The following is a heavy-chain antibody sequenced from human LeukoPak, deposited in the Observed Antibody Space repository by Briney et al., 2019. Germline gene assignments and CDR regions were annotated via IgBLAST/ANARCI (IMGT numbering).Heavy chain of an antibody. CDR3: ARDLGDTYGSVGDFDY. CDR1: GYTFTGYY. V-gene: IGHV1-2*02. CDR2: INPDSGGT. D-gene: IGHD3-10*01. J-gene: IGHJ4*02. Sequence: AASVKVSCKASGYTFTGYYMRWVRQAPGQGLEWMGWINPDSGGTIYAQNFQGRVTMTRDTSISTAYMELSSLRSDDTAVYYCARDLGDTYGSVGDFDYWGQGTLVTVSS.